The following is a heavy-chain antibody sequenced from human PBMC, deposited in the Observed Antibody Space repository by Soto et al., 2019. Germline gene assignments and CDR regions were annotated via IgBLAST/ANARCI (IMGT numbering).Heavy chain of an antibody. Sequence: GGSMRLSCTASGLKFSRHSMTWVSKKTGKGLEWVSGLSDSGGSIYYADSVKGRFTISRDNSMNTLYLQMNTLRAEDTAIYYCAKVSSSWYAGFFDLWGQGTLVTVSS. CDR3: AKVSSSWYAGFFDL. J-gene: IGHJ4*02. D-gene: IGHD6-13*01. CDR1: GLKFSRHS. CDR2: LSDSGGSI. V-gene: IGHV3-23*01.